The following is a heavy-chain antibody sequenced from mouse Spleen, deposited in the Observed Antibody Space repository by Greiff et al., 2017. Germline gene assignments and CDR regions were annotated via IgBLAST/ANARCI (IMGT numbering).Heavy chain of an antibody. J-gene: IGHJ3*01. CDR3: ARWDYYGSRAWFAY. V-gene: IGHV1-82*01. Sequence: QVQLQQSGPELVKPGASVKISCKASGYAFSSSWMNWVKQRPGKGLEWIGRIYPGDGDTNYNGKFKGKATLTADKSSSTAYMQLSSLTSEDSAVYFCARWDYYGSRAWFAYWGQGTLVTVSA. CDR2: IYPGDGDT. D-gene: IGHD1-1*01. CDR1: GYAFSSSW.